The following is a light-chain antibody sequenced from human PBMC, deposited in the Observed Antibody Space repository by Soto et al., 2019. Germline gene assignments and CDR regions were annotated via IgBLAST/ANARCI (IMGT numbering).Light chain of an antibody. J-gene: IGKJ1*01. V-gene: IGKV1-5*01. Sequence: DIQMTQSPSTLYLYIGERVVMTCRASQNINKWLAWYQQKPGKAPKFLIYDASTLETGVPSRFSGSGSGTEFTLIISSLQPDDFATYYCQQDNSYSFGQGTKVDNK. CDR3: QQDNSYS. CDR2: DAS. CDR1: QNINKW.